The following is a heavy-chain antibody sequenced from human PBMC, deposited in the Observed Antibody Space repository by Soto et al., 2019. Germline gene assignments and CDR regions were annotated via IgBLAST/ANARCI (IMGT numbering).Heavy chain of an antibody. D-gene: IGHD3-16*01. CDR1: GFTFSSYW. CDR3: ARDGGLAVQDAFDI. J-gene: IGHJ3*02. V-gene: IGHV3-74*01. Sequence: PGGSLGLSCAASGFTFSSYWMHWVRQAPGKGLVWVSRINSYGSSRGYADSVKGRFTVSRDNAKNTLYLQMNSLRAEDTAVYYCARDGGLAVQDAFDIWGQGTMVTVSS. CDR2: INSYGSSR.